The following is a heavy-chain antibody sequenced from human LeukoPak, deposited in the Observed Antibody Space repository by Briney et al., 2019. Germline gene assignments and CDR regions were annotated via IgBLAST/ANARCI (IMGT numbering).Heavy chain of an antibody. CDR2: INHSGST. CDR1: GGSFSGYY. D-gene: IGHD2-15*01. CDR3: ARYCSGGSCYSTNWFDP. V-gene: IGHV4-34*01. Sequence: SETLSLTCAVYGGSFSGYYWSWIRQPPGKGLEWIGEINHSGSTNYNPSLKSRVTISVDTSKNQFSLKLSSVTAADTAVYYCARYCSGGSCYSTNWFDPWGQGTLVTISS. J-gene: IGHJ5*02.